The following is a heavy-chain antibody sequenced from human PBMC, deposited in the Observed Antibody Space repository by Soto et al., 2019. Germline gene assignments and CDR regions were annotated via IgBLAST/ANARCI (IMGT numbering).Heavy chain of an antibody. Sequence: XGSLRLSCAASGFTVTSYYMSWVRQAPGKGLEWVSLIYTGGNTNYADSVKGRFTISRDNSKNTLYLQMNSLRAEDTAVYYCARDYYYGSGNYYRADYYHYGMDVWGQGTTVTVS. CDR2: IYTGGNT. CDR3: ARDYYYGSGNYYRADYYHYGMDV. V-gene: IGHV3-53*01. D-gene: IGHD3-10*01. J-gene: IGHJ6*02. CDR1: GFTVTSYY.